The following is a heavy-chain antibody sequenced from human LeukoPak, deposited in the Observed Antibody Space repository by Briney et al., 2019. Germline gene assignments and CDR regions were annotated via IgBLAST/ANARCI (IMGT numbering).Heavy chain of an antibody. CDR3: AKEPDYGDYFDY. CDR1: GFTFTSFA. D-gene: IGHD4-17*01. Sequence: RGSLRLSCAPSGFTFTSFAMSWVRQAPGKGLGWVSAIIGIVGSTYYAGSVKGPFTLSTDNSKNTLYREMNTLRSEDTGVYYCAKEPDYGDYFDYWGQGTLVTVSS. J-gene: IGHJ4*02. CDR2: IIGIVGST. V-gene: IGHV3-23*01.